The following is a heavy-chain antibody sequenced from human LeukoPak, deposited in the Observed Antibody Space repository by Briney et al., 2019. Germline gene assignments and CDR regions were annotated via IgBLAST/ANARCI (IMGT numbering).Heavy chain of an antibody. CDR2: IGAYNGDT. CDR1: GYTFTSFG. D-gene: IGHD2-15*01. J-gene: IGHJ4*02. Sequence: ASVKVSCKPSGYTFTSFGISWVRQAPGQGREWMGWIGAYNGDTNYAQKFQGRVTMTTDTSTSTAYMDLRSLRSDDTAVYYCTRDHCRGDNCPSFDYWGQGTLVTVSS. CDR3: TRDHCRGDNCPSFDY. V-gene: IGHV1-18*04.